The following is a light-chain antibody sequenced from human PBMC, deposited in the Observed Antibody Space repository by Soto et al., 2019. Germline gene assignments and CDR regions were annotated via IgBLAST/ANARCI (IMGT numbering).Light chain of an antibody. J-gene: IGKJ5*01. CDR1: QSVSNY. V-gene: IGKV3-11*01. CDR2: DAS. CDR3: QHRGT. Sequence: EIVLTQSPATLSLSPGERATLSCRASQSVSNYLGWYQQKPGQAPRLLIYDASNRATGIPARFSGSGSGTDFPLTISRLEPEDFAVYYCQHRGTFGQGTRLEIK.